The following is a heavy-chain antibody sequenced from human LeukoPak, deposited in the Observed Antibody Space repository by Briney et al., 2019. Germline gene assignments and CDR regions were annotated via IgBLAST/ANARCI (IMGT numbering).Heavy chain of an antibody. D-gene: IGHD1-26*01. CDR3: ARREMGPTFYYYYYMDV. Sequence: SETLSLTCAVYGGSFSGYYWSWIRQPPGKGLEWIGEINHSGSTNYSPSLKSRVTISVDTSKNQFSLKLSSVTAADTAVYYCARREMGPTFYYYYYMDVWGKGTTVTVSS. V-gene: IGHV4-34*01. J-gene: IGHJ6*03. CDR2: INHSGST. CDR1: GGSFSGYY.